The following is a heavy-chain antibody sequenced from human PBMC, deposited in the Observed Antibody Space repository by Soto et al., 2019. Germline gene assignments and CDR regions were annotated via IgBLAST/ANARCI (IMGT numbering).Heavy chain of an antibody. D-gene: IGHD3-22*01. J-gene: IGHJ4*02. CDR2: LVGSSGST. V-gene: IGHV3-23*01. CDR3: AKDKSVVVVVFFFDY. Sequence: GGSLRLSCAAPGFTFSNYAMSWVRQAPGKGLDWVSTLVGSSGSTYYADSVKGRFTISRDNAKNTLYLQMNSLRAEDTAVYYCAKDKSVVVVVFFFDYWGQGTLVTVSS. CDR1: GFTFSNYA.